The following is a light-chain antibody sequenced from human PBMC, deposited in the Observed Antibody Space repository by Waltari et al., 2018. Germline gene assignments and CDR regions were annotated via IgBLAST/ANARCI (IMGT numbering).Light chain of an antibody. J-gene: IGKJ3*01. CDR3: QQSYNTPT. Sequence: DIQMTQSPSSLSASVGDRVTITCRASQSISNYLNWYQQKPGKAPKLLIYAASTLQSGAPTRFSGSGSGTDFTLTISRLQPEDFATYYCQQSYNTPTLGPGTKVEI. CDR2: AAS. CDR1: QSISNY. V-gene: IGKV1-39*01.